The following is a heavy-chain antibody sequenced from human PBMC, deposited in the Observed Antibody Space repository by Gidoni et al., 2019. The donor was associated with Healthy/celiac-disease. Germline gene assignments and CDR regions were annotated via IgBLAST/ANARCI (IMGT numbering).Heavy chain of an antibody. D-gene: IGHD3-22*01. Sequence: QLQLQESGPGLVKPSETLSLTCTVSGGSISSSSYYWGWIRQPPGKGLEWIGSIYYSGSTYYNPSLKSRVTISVDTSKNQFSLKLSSVTAADTAVYYCASLYYDSSGYPSYYFDYWGQGTLVTVSS. CDR2: IYYSGST. CDR3: ASLYYDSSGYPSYYFDY. V-gene: IGHV4-39*01. J-gene: IGHJ4*02. CDR1: GGSISSSSYY.